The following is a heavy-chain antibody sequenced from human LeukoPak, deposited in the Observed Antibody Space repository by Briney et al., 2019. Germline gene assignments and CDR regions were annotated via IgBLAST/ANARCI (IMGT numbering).Heavy chain of an antibody. Sequence: SETLSLTCTVSGGSITMYYWTWIRQPPGKGLEWIGYVDHTGSTKFNPSLNGRVSISRDTSNNFFSLRLRSVTAADTAVYFCARGRVSSSTWYSTYYYFFYMDFWGKGTTVTVSS. CDR3: ARGRVSSSTWYSTYYYFFYMDF. D-gene: IGHD4-11*01. J-gene: IGHJ6*03. V-gene: IGHV4-59*01. CDR2: VDHTGST. CDR1: GGSITMYY.